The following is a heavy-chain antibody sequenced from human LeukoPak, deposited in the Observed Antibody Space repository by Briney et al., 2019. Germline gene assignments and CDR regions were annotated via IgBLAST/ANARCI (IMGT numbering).Heavy chain of an antibody. CDR1: GYSISSAYY. J-gene: IGHJ5*02. D-gene: IGHD2-8*01. Sequence: SETLSLTCSVSGYSISSAYYWGWIRQPPGKGLEWIGTMYHSGSTNYNPSLKSRVTISVDTSKNQFSLKLSSVTAAGTAVYYCARGRFRYCTNGVCPGHWFDPWGQGTLVTVSS. CDR3: ARGRFRYCTNGVCPGHWFDP. CDR2: MYHSGST. V-gene: IGHV4-38-2*02.